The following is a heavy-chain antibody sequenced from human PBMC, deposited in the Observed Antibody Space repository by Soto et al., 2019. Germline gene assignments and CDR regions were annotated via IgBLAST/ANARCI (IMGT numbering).Heavy chain of an antibody. Sequence: EVQLLESGGGLVQPGGSLRLSCAASGFTFSSYAMSWVRQAPGKGLEWVSAISGSGGSTYYADSVKGRFTISRDNSKNTLYLQMNRITSEDTAVYYCAKVGDCSGGSSYSRDYWGQGTLVTVSS. J-gene: IGHJ4*02. V-gene: IGHV3-23*01. D-gene: IGHD2-15*01. CDR1: GFTFSSYA. CDR2: ISGSGGST. CDR3: AKVGDCSGGSSYSRDY.